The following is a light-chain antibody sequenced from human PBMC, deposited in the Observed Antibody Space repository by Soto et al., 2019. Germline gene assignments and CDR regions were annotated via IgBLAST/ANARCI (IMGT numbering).Light chain of an antibody. CDR2: DVS. V-gene: IGLV2-14*01. CDR3: SSYTSSSPYV. CDR1: SSDVGGYNH. J-gene: IGLJ1*01. Sequence: QSVLTQPASVSGSPGQSITISCTGTSSDVGGYNHVSWYQQHPGKAPKLMIYDVSNRPSGVSNRFPGSKSGNTASLTISGLQAEDEADYYCSSYTSSSPYVFGTGTKVTVL.